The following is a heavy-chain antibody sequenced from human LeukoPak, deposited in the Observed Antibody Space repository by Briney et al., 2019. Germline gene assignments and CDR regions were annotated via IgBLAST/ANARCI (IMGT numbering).Heavy chain of an antibody. J-gene: IGHJ4*02. CDR1: GFTFSSYG. D-gene: IGHD3-16*01. CDR3: ARVQQNMITFGGLHGAFDY. Sequence: GRSLRLSCAASGFTFSSYGMHWVRQAPGKGLEWVAVIWYDGSNKYYADSVKGRFTISRDNSKNTLYLQMNSLRAEDTAVYYCARVQQNMITFGGLHGAFDYWGQGTLVTVSS. V-gene: IGHV3-33*01. CDR2: IWYDGSNK.